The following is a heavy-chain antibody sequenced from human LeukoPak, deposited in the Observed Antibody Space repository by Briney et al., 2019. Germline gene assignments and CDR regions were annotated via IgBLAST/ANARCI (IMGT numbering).Heavy chain of an antibody. V-gene: IGHV3-9*01. J-gene: IGHJ3*02. Sequence: GGSLRLSCAASGFTFDDYAMHWVRQAPGKDLEWVSGISWNSGSIGYADSVKGRFTISRDNAKNSLYLQMNSLRVEDTAVYFCARDPNGDYIGTFDMWAEGQWSASLQ. D-gene: IGHD4-17*01. CDR2: ISWNSGSI. CDR3: ARDPNGDYIGTFDM. CDR1: GFTFDDYA.